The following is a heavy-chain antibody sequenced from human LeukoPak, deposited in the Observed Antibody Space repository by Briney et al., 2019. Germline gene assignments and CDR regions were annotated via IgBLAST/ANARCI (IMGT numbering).Heavy chain of an antibody. J-gene: IGHJ6*03. V-gene: IGHV4-34*01. CDR2: INHSGST. CDR1: GGSFSGYY. D-gene: IGHD2-8*02. CDR3: ARGPRYCTGGVCYYYYYMDV. Sequence: PSETLSLTCAVYGGSFSGYYWSWTRQPPGKGLEWIGEINHSGSTNYNPSLKSRVTISVDTSKNQFSLKLSSVTAADTAVYYCARGPRYCTGGVCYYYYYMDVWGKGTTVTVSS.